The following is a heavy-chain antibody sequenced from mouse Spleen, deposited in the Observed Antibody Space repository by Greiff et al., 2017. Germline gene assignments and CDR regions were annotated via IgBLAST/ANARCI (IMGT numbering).Heavy chain of an antibody. CDR1: GYTFTDYE. Sequence: LVESGAELVRPGASVKLSCKALGYTFTDYEMHWVKQTPVHGLEWIGAIHPGSGGTAYNQKFKGKATLTADKSSSTAYMELSSLTSEDSAVYYCASPYGSSYGFAYWGQGTLVTVSA. CDR3: ASPYGSSYGFAY. D-gene: IGHD1-1*01. J-gene: IGHJ3*01. CDR2: IHPGSGGT. V-gene: IGHV1-15*01.